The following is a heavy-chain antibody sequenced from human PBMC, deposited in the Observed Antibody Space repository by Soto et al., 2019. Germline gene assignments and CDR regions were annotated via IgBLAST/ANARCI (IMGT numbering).Heavy chain of an antibody. J-gene: IGHJ6*02. CDR1: GFTFSSYS. V-gene: IGHV3-21*01. CDR3: ARVSDYYYYGMDV. CDR2: ISSSSSYI. Sequence: WSLRLSCAASGFTFSSYSMNWVRQAPGKGLEWVSSISSSSSYIYYADSVKGRFTISRDNAKNSLYLQMNSLRAEDTAVYYCARVSDYYYYGMDVWGQGTTVTVS.